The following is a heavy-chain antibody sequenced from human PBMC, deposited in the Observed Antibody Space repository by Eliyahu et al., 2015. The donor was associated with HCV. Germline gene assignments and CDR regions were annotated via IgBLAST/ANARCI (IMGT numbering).Heavy chain of an antibody. CDR3: ARGGRGYDFWSGYYTDNWFDP. V-gene: IGHV4-30-4*01. CDR2: IXYSGST. D-gene: IGHD3-3*01. J-gene: IGHJ5*02. Sequence: QVQLQESGPGLVKPSQTLSLTXTVSGXXIXSGXYYWSWIRQPPGKGLEWIGYIXYSGSTYYNPSLKSRVTISVDTSKNQFSLKLSSVTAADTAVYYCARGGRGYDFWSGYYTDNWFDPWGQGTLVTVSS. CDR1: GXXIXSGXYY.